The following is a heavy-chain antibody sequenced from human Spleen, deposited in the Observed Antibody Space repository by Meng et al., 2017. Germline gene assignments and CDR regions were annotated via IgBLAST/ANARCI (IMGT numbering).Heavy chain of an antibody. D-gene: IGHD3-3*01. V-gene: IGHV4-34*01. J-gene: IGHJ6*02. CDR1: GGSFSGYY. CDR3: ARLNPNSNCDFWGGYFKYYGMDV. Sequence: SQTLSLTCAVYGGSFSGYYWSWIRQPPGKGLEWIGEINHSGSTNYNPSLKSRVTISVDTSKNQFSLKLSSVTAADTAVYYCARLNPNSNCDFWGGYFKYYGMDVWGQGTTVTVSS. CDR2: INHSGST.